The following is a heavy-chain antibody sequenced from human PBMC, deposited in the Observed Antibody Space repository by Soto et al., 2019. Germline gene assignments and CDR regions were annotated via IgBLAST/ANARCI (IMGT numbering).Heavy chain of an antibody. CDR3: ARMATYGTLNWFDP. CDR2: MNPNSANT. CDR1: GYAFGDYD. Sequence: ASVQFSCKASGYAFGDYDIIWVRQAPGQGLEWMGWMNPNSANTGYAQKFQGRVSMTRDMSISTAYMELSRLRPEDPAIYYCARMATYGTLNWFDPWGQGALVTVSS. J-gene: IGHJ5*02. V-gene: IGHV1-8*01. D-gene: IGHD1-1*01.